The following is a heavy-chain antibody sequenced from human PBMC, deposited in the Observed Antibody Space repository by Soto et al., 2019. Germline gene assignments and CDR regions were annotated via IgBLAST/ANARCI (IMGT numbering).Heavy chain of an antibody. CDR2: IYHSGST. D-gene: IGHD6-25*01. Sequence: SETLSHTCAVSDGSISSGGYSWSWNRQPPGKGLEWIGYIYHSGSTYYNPSLKSRVTISVDRSKNQFSLKLSSVTAADTAVYYCALFRLQGWFDPWGQGTLVTVSS. CDR3: ALFRLQGWFDP. CDR1: DGSISSGGYS. V-gene: IGHV4-30-2*01. J-gene: IGHJ5*02.